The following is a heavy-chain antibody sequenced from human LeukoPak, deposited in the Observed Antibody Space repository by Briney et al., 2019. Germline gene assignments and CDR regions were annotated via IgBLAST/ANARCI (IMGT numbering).Heavy chain of an antibody. D-gene: IGHD3-22*01. J-gene: IGHJ5*02. V-gene: IGHV1-46*01. CDR1: GYTFTSYY. CDR2: INPSGGST. Sequence: VASVKVSCKASGYTFTSYYMHWVRQAPGQGLEWMGIINPSGGSTSYAQKFQGRGTMTRDTSTSTVYMELSSLRSEDTAVYYCASLFSSGPLGGPWGQGTLVTVSS. CDR3: ASLFSSGPLGGP.